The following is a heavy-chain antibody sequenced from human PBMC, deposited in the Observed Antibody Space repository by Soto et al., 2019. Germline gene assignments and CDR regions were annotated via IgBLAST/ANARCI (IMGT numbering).Heavy chain of an antibody. V-gene: IGHV2-5*01. CDR2: IYWNDDK. CDR1: GFSLSTSGVG. J-gene: IGHJ4*02. CDR3: AHRRALLYGASRDHFDY. Sequence: QITLKESGPTLVKPTQTLTLTCTFSGFSLSTSGVGVGWVRQPPGKALEWLALIYWNDDKRYRPSLTSRLSITQDTSKNQVVLTMTNIDPVDTSTYYCAHRRALLYGASRDHFDYWGQGTLVTVSS. D-gene: IGHD4-17*01.